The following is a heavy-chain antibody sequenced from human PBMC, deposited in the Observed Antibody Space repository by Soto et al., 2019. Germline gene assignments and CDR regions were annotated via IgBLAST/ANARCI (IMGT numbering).Heavy chain of an antibody. CDR2: IYYSGST. CDR1: GGSIRSGGYY. D-gene: IGHD1-26*01. J-gene: IGHJ3*02. Sequence: QVQLQESGPGLVKPSQTLSLTCSVSGGSIRSGGYYWSWIRQHPGRGLEWIGYIYYSGSTYHNPSLKSRVSISVDTSKNQFSLKLTSVTVADTAVYYCARYLLSGSYPSAFDIWGQGTMVTVSS. V-gene: IGHV4-31*03. CDR3: ARYLLSGSYPSAFDI.